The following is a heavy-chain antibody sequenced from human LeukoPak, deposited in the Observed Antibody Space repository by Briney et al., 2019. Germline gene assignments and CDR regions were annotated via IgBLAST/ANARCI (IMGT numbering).Heavy chain of an antibody. CDR1: GGSISSGSYY. CDR2: IYYSGST. V-gene: IGHV4-61*01. D-gene: IGHD6-13*01. CDR3: TRAYSSSWYSAYYYYYMDV. J-gene: IGHJ6*03. Sequence: SETLSLTCTVSGGSISSGSYYWSWIRQPPGKGLEWIGYIYYSGSTNYNPSLKSRVTISVDTSKNQFSLKLSSVTAADTAVYYCTRAYSSSWYSAYYYYYMDVWGKGTTVTVSS.